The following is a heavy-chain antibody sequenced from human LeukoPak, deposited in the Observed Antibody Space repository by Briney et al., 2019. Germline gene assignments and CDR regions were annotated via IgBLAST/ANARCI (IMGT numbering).Heavy chain of an antibody. CDR3: ATLNYDSSGYPFDY. D-gene: IGHD3-22*01. CDR2: ISSSGST. J-gene: IGHJ4*02. Sequence: SETLSLTCTVSGDSISSGDYYWSWIRQPAGKGLEWIGRISSSGSTNYNPSLKGRVTISVDTSKNQFSLKLISVTAADTAVYYCATLNYDSSGYPFDYWGQGTLVTVSS. V-gene: IGHV4-61*02. CDR1: GDSISSGDYY.